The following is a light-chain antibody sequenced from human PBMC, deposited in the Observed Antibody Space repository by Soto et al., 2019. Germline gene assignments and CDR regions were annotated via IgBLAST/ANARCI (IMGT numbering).Light chain of an antibody. CDR1: RSNIGAGYD. CDR2: GNS. J-gene: IGLJ2*01. V-gene: IGLV1-40*01. Sequence: QPVLTQPPSVSGAPGQRVTISCTGSRSNIGAGYDVHWYQQLPGTAPKLLIYGNSNRPSGVPDRFSGSKSGTSASLAITGLRVEDEADYYCQSYDSSLSGFVVFGGGTKLTVL. CDR3: QSYDSSLSGFVV.